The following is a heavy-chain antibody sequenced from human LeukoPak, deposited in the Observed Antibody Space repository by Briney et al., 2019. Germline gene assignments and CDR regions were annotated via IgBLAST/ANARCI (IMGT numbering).Heavy chain of an antibody. CDR2: INPKSGGT. J-gene: IGHJ5*02. Sequence: ASVKVSCKASGYTFTGYYMHWVRQAPGQGLEWMGWINPKSGGTNFAQKFQGRVTMTRDTSISTAYMDLSRLRSDDTAVYYCARARNGGSFDPWDQGTLVTVSS. CDR3: ARARNGGSFDP. D-gene: IGHD3-16*01. CDR1: GYTFTGYY. V-gene: IGHV1-2*02.